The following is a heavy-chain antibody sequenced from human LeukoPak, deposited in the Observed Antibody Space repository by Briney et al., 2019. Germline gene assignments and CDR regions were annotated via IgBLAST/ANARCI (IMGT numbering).Heavy chain of an antibody. Sequence: SETLSLTCTVSGGSISSYYWSWIRQPPGKGLEWIGYIYYSGSTNYNPSLKSRVTISVDTSKNQFSLELSSVTAADTAVYYCARHVYYYGMDVWGQGTTVTVSS. CDR3: ARHVYYYGMDV. CDR1: GGSISSYY. J-gene: IGHJ6*02. V-gene: IGHV4-59*08. CDR2: IYYSGST.